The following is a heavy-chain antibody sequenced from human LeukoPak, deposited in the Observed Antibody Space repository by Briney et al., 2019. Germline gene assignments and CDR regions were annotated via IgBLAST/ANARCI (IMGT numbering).Heavy chain of an antibody. CDR2: IRYDGSNK. CDR1: GFTFSSYG. D-gene: IGHD6-13*01. CDR3: SLVGIEAATAHFDY. J-gene: IGHJ4*02. Sequence: GGSLRLSSAASGFTFSSYGMHWVRQAPGKGLEWVAFIRYDGSNKYYADSVKGRFTISRDNSKNTLYLQMNSLRAEDRAVYYCSLVGIEAATAHFDYWGQGTLVTVSS. V-gene: IGHV3-30*02.